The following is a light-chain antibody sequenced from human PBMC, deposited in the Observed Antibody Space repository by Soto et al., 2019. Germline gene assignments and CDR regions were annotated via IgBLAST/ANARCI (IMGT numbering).Light chain of an antibody. V-gene: IGKV3-20*01. CDR3: QQYGSAPFT. Sequence: EIVVTQSPGTLSLSPGERATLSCRATQSVSSSYLAWYQQKHGQTPRLLFYGASSRATGIADRFSGRGSGTDFTLTISRLEPEDFAVYYCQQYGSAPFTFGPGTKVDIK. CDR1: QSVSSSY. J-gene: IGKJ3*01. CDR2: GAS.